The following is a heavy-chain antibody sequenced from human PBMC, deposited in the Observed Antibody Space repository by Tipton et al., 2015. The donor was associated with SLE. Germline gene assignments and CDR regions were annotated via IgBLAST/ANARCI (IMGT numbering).Heavy chain of an antibody. Sequence: TLSLTCTVPGGSISSYYWSWIRQPPWKGLEWIGYIFTSGSTNYNPSPKSRVTISVDTSKNPFSLKFSSVTAAETAVYYCARGGGKRPYRGQGTLVPVSS. V-gene: IGHV4-4*08. CDR2: IFTSGST. CDR1: GGSISSYY. J-gene: IGHJ4*02. CDR3: ARGGGKRPY. D-gene: IGHD3-16*01.